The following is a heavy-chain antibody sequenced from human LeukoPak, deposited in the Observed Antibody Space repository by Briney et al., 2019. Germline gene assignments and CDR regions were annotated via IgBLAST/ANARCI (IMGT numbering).Heavy chain of an antibody. CDR3: ARQGDTAMVTFDY. J-gene: IGHJ4*02. CDR1: GFTFSNYA. Sequence: GGSLRLSCAASGFTFSNYAMNWVRQAPGKGLEWVSSISSSSSYIYYADSVKGRFTISRDNAKNSLYLQMNSLRAEDTAVYYCARQGDTAMVTFDYWGQGTLVTVSS. V-gene: IGHV3-21*01. D-gene: IGHD5-18*01. CDR2: ISSSSSYI.